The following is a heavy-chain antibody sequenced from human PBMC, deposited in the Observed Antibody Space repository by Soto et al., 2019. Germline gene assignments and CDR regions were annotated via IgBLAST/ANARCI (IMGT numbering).Heavy chain of an antibody. Sequence: VGSLRLSCAASGFTFSSYAMSWVRQAPGKGLEWVSAISGSGGSTYYADSVKGRFTISRDNSKNTLYLQMNSLRAADTAVYFCARTYYYRSGTYFAWFDPWGQGTLVTVSS. CDR2: ISGSGGST. J-gene: IGHJ5*02. V-gene: IGHV3-23*01. D-gene: IGHD3-10*01. CDR1: GFTFSSYA. CDR3: ARTYYYRSGTYFAWFDP.